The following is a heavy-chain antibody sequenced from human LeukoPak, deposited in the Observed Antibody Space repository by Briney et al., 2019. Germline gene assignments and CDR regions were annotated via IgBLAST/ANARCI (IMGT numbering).Heavy chain of an antibody. CDR2: ISSSGSTI. CDR1: GFSISSYE. D-gene: IGHD1-7*01. J-gene: IGHJ6*03. Sequence: GGSLRLSCAASGFSISSYEMNWVRQAPGKGLEWVSHISSSGSTIWYADSVKGRFTISRDNAKNSLYLQMNRLRAEDTAVYYCARVELAPYYYYMDVWGKGTTVTVSS. V-gene: IGHV3-48*03. CDR3: ARVELAPYYYYMDV.